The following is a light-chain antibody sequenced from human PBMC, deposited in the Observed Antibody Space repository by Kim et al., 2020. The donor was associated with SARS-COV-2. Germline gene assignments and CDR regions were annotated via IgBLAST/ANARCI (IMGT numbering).Light chain of an antibody. Sequence: AWGHTVRIKRQGTSLISYYASWYKQKPGQAPVLVIYGKNNGPTGIPDRFWGSSPENPASLTITGAKAEDEADYYCNSRDSSGNHLLGGGTQRPAL. CDR1: SLISYY. CDR3: NSRDSSGNHL. J-gene: IGLJ2*01. CDR2: GKN. V-gene: IGLV3-19*01.